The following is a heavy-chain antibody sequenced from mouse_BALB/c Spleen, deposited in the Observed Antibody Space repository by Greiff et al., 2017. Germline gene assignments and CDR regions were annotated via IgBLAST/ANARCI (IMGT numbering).Heavy chain of an antibody. CDR2: IRNKANGYTT. D-gene: IGHD2-4*01. CDR1: GFTFTDYY. V-gene: IGHV7-3*02. CDR3: ARDLSTMITYYAMDY. J-gene: IGHJ4*01. Sequence: EVQLQQSGGGLVQPGGSLRLSCATSGFTFTDYYMSWVRQPPGKALEWLGFIRNKANGYTTEYSASVKGRFTISRDNSQSILYLQMNTLRAEDSATYYGARDLSTMITYYAMDYWGQGTLVTVSA.